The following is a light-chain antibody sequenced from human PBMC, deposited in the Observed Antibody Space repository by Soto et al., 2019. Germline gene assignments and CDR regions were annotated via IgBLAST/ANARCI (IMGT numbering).Light chain of an antibody. CDR1: QDISNY. CDR2: AAS. V-gene: IGKV1-27*01. Sequence: DIQMTQSPSSLSASVGDRVTITCRASQDISNYFAWYQQIPGKVPKLLISAASTLQSGVPSRFSGSGSGTDFTLTISSLQPEDVATYYCQKYTNVPAFGGGPKVEIK. CDR3: QKYTNVPA. J-gene: IGKJ4*01.